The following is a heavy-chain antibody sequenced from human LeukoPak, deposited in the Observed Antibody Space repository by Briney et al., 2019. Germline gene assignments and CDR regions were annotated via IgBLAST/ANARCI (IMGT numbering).Heavy chain of an antibody. J-gene: IGHJ4*02. Sequence: SETLSLTCAVYGGSFSGYYWSWIRQPPGKGLEWIGEINHSGSTNYNPSLESRVTISVDTSKNQFSLKLSSVTAADTAVYYCARGLIAARPPLGYWGQGTLVTVSS. D-gene: IGHD6-6*01. CDR1: GGSFSGYY. CDR3: ARGLIAARPPLGY. V-gene: IGHV4-34*01. CDR2: INHSGST.